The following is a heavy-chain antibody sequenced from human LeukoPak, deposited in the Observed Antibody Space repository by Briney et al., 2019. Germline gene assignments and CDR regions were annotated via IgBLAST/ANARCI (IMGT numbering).Heavy chain of an antibody. J-gene: IGHJ4*02. CDR2: IYYSGST. V-gene: IGHV4-39*07. Sequence: NPPESLSLTCTVAGGSISSSSYYWGWLRQPPGKGLEWIASIYYSGSTYYNPSLKSRLTISVDTSKNQFSLKLSSVTAADTAVYYCARDLSSIAARMLPYYFYYWGQGTLVTVSS. CDR3: ARDLSSIAARMLPYYFYY. D-gene: IGHD6-6*01. CDR1: GGSISSSSYY.